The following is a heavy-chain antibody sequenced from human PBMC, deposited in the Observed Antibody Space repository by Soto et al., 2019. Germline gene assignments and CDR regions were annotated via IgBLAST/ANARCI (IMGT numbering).Heavy chain of an antibody. V-gene: IGHV3-11*01. CDR3: ARGYYDFWSGYYISPYGMDV. D-gene: IGHD3-3*01. CDR1: GFTFSDYA. Sequence: PXGSLRLACSVSGFTFSDYAMSWIRQAPGKGLDWVSYISSRGSSIYYADSVEGRFTISRDNAKNSLYLQMNGLRAEDTAVYYCARGYYDFWSGYYISPYGMDVWGQGTTVTVSS. J-gene: IGHJ6*02. CDR2: ISSRGSSI.